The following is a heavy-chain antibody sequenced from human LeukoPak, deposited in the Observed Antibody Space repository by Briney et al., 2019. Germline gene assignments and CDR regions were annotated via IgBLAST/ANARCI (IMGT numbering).Heavy chain of an antibody. V-gene: IGHV1-2*02. CDR2: INPNSGGT. CDR1: GYTFTGYY. Sequence: GASVKVSCKASGYTFTGYYMHWVRQAPGQGLEWMGWINPNSGGTNYAQKFQGRVTMTRDTSISTAYMELSRLRSDDTAVYYCARDGYDYVWGSHRPHDAFDIWGQGTMVTVSS. J-gene: IGHJ3*02. CDR3: ARDGYDYVWGSHRPHDAFDI. D-gene: IGHD3-16*02.